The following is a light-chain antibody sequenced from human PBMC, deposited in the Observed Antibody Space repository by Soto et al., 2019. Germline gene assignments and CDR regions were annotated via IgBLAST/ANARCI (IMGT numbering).Light chain of an antibody. Sequence: DIQMTQSPSSLSASVGDRVTITCRASQYISSYLNWYQQKPGKAPKVLIYAASTLQSGVPSRFSGSGSGTDFTLAISNLQPEDFATYYCQQSYSNVALTFGVGTKVEIK. CDR3: QQSYSNVALT. V-gene: IGKV1-39*01. CDR1: QYISSY. J-gene: IGKJ4*01. CDR2: AAS.